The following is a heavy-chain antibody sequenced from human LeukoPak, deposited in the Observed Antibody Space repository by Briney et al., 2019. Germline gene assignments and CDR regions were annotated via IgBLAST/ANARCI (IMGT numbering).Heavy chain of an antibody. CDR3: ERVRDLGITMVWGVPNALYYVDY. Sequence: PSETLSLTCAVYGGSFSGYYWSWIRQPPGKGLGWIGEINHSGSTNYNPSLKSRVTISVDTSKNQFSLKLSSVTAADTAVYYWERVRDLGITMVWGVPNALYYVDYWGQGTLVTVSS. CDR1: GGSFSGYY. CDR2: INHSGST. D-gene: IGHD3-10*01. J-gene: IGHJ4*02. V-gene: IGHV4-34*01.